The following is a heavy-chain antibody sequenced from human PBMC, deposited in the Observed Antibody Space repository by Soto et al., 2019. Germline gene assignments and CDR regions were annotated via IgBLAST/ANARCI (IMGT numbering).Heavy chain of an antibody. J-gene: IGHJ5*02. Sequence: GASVKVSCKASGYTFTSYGISWVRQAPGQGLEWMGWISTYNGNTNYAQKLQGRVTMTTDTSTSTAYMELRSLRSDDTAVYYCARDDAGALVTNWFDPWGQGTLVTSPQ. CDR2: ISTYNGNT. CDR1: GYTFTSYG. D-gene: IGHD1-26*01. V-gene: IGHV1-18*01. CDR3: ARDDAGALVTNWFDP.